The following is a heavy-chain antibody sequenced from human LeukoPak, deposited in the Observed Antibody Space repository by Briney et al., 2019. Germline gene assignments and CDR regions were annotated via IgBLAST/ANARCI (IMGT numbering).Heavy chain of an antibody. V-gene: IGHV1-8*03. CDR1: GYTFTSYD. Sequence: GASVKVSCKASGYTFTSYDINWVRQATGQGLEWVGWMNPNSGNTGYAQKFQGRLTITRNTSISTAYMELSSLRSEDTAVYYCAREGGYTHYYYMDVWGKGTTVTVSS. CDR3: AREGGYTHYYYMDV. CDR2: MNPNSGNT. J-gene: IGHJ6*03. D-gene: IGHD5-12*01.